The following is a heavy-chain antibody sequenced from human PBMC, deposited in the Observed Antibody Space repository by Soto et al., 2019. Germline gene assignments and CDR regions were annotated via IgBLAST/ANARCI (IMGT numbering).Heavy chain of an antibody. CDR2: ISSDGRNT. D-gene: IGHD6-19*01. CDR1: GFAFSSYW. Sequence: EVQLVESGGGLVQPGGSLRLSCAASGFAFSSYWMQWFRQPPGKGPVWVSRISSDGRNTTYADPVKGRFTISRDNAKNTLHLQMTSLTDDDTAVYYCIKASTVTGVGGYRWGQGTLVTVSS. V-gene: IGHV3-74*03. CDR3: IKASTVTGVGGYR. J-gene: IGHJ5*02.